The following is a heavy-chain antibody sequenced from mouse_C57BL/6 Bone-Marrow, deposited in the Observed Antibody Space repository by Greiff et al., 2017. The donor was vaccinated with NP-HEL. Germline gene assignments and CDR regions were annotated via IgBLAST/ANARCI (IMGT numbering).Heavy chain of an antibody. D-gene: IGHD1-1*01. Sequence: QVQLQQPGAELVRPGTSVKLSCKASGYTFTSYWMHWVKQRPGQGLEWIGVIDPSDSYTNYNQKFKGKATLTVDTSSSTAYMQLSSLTSEDAAVYYCARDYGGAYWGQGTLVTVSA. V-gene: IGHV1-59*01. CDR1: GYTFTSYW. CDR3: ARDYGGAY. J-gene: IGHJ3*01. CDR2: IDPSDSYT.